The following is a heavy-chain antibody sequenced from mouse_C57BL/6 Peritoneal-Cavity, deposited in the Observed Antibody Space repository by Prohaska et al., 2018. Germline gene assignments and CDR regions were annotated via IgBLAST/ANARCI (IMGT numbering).Heavy chain of an antibody. V-gene: IGHV1-69*01. CDR2: IDPSDSYT. D-gene: IGHD2-1*01. J-gene: IGHJ1*03. Sequence: QVQLQQPGAELVMPGSSVKLSCKASGYTFTSYWMHWVKQRPGQGLEWIGEIDPSDSYTNYNQKFKGKATLTVDKSSSTAYMQLSSLTSEDSAGYYCARGGYYGNPYWYFDVWGTGTTVTVSS. CDR3: ARGGYYGNPYWYFDV. CDR1: GYTFTSYW.